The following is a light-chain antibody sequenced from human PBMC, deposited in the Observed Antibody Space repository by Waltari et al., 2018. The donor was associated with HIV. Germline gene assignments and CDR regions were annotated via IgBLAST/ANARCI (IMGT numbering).Light chain of an antibody. CDR1: QGITSW. CDR3: QQANSFPLT. V-gene: IGKV1D-12*01. J-gene: IGKJ4*01. Sequence: DIQMTQSPSSVSASVGDRVTITCRASQGITSWLAWHQQQPGKAPKLLIYAASSLQSGVPSRFRGSGSGTDFTLTISRLHPEDFATYYWQQANSFPLTFGGGTKVEIK. CDR2: AAS.